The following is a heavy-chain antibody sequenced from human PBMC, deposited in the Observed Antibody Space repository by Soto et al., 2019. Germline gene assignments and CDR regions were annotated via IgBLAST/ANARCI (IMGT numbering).Heavy chain of an antibody. Sequence: VQLVQSGAEVKKPGASVKVSCKASGYTFINYYMHWVRQAPGQGLEWMGIIDPRGRYTKYAQKFQGRVTMTRDTSTSTVYMEMSSLRSEDTAVYYCARISDSRSQEEEYWGQGTLVTVSS. CDR3: ARISDSRSQEEEY. J-gene: IGHJ4*02. D-gene: IGHD3-22*01. CDR1: GYTFINYY. V-gene: IGHV1-46*01. CDR2: IDPRGRYT.